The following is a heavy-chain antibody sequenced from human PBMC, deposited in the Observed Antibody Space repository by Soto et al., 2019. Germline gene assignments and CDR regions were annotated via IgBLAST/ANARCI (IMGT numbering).Heavy chain of an antibody. CDR3: VPRCLVAAYSDANS. V-gene: IGHV5-51*01. D-gene: IGHD6-25*01. J-gene: IGHJ4*02. CDR2: IYPGDSDT. Sequence: EESLKISCKGSGYIFTTYWIGWVRQMPGKGLECMGIIYPGDSDTRYSPSFQGQVTISADKSISTAYLQWSSLKASDTAMHYCVPRCLVAAYSDANSWGQGNLVPGSA. CDR1: GYIFTTYW.